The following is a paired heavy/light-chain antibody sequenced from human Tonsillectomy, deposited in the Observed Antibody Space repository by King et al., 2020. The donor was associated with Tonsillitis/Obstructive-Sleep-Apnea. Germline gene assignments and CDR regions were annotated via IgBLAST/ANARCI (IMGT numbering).Light chain of an antibody. Sequence: SYELTQPPSVSVSPGQTARITCSGDALPKQYAYWYQQKPGQAPVVVIYKDSERPSGIPERFSGSSSGTTVTLTISGVQAEDEADYYCQSADSSGTYLGVFGTGTKVTVL. CDR1: ALPKQY. CDR2: KDS. V-gene: IGLV3-25*02. J-gene: IGLJ1*01. CDR3: QSADSSGTYLGV.
Heavy chain of an antibody. D-gene: IGHD3-22*01. CDR3: ARVQSSTYYVGLTHPEEYYFDY. CDR2: ISSNGGST. V-gene: IGHV3-64*01. J-gene: IGHJ4*02. Sequence: EVQLVESGGGLVQPGGSLRLSCEASGFTFSTYPMHWVRRAPGKGLEYVLGISSNGGSTYYVNSVKGRFTISRDNSKNTLYLQMGSLRAEDMAVYYCARVQSSTYYVGLTHPEEYYFDYWGQGTLVTVSS. CDR1: GFTFSTYP.